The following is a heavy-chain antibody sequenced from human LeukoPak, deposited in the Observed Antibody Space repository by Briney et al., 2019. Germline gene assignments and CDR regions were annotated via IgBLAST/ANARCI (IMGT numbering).Heavy chain of an antibody. J-gene: IGHJ4*02. CDR2: INPDGSQK. D-gene: IGHD5-24*01. CDR3: ARLLGTATIFDY. V-gene: IGHV3-7*01. Sequence: GGSLRLSCEASGFSFSRNWMSWVRQAPGKGLEWVANINPDGSQKYYVDSVKGRFTISRDNTKSSLYLQMNSLGAEDTAVYYCARLLGTATIFDYWGQGTLVTVSS. CDR1: GFSFSRNW.